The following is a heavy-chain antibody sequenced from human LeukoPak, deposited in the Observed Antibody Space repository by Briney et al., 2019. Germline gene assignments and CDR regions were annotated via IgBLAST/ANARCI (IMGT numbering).Heavy chain of an antibody. CDR2: IWHDGSNK. CDR1: GFTFDTFG. V-gene: IGHV3-33*07. J-gene: IGHJ4*02. CDR3: ARDRSTGSYFFFDY. D-gene: IGHD6-19*01. Sequence: GGSLRLSCLASGFTFDTFGMYWARHAPGKGLEWVAVIWHDGSNKYYTDSMKGRFTISRDNSKNTLYLQMNSLRAEDTAVYYCARDRSTGSYFFFDYWGQGVLVTVSS.